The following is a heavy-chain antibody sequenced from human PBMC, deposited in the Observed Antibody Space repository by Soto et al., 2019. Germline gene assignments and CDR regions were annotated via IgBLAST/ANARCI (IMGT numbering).Heavy chain of an antibody. CDR1: GFTFSSYW. D-gene: IGHD2-2*01. CDR3: AIDDQFDY. Sequence: EVQLVESGGGLVQPGGSLRLSCTASGFTFSSYWMHWVRQAPGKGLVWVSRISRDGTYTMYADSVKGRFTASRDNAKNTPYLQMNSLRLHDMAMYYFAIDDQFDYWGQGTLVTVSS. J-gene: IGHJ4*02. V-gene: IGHV3-74*03. CDR2: ISRDGTYT.